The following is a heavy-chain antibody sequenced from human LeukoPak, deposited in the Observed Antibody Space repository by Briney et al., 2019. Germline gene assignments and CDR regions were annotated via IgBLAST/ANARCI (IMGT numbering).Heavy chain of an antibody. CDR3: AREWSEGYYVWGSPLGY. Sequence: SETLSLTCTVSGASISSSRSYGAWIRQPPGKGLEWIASVSFGGDTYYNPSLKSRVTISVDTSKNMFSLRLTSVTAADTAVYYCAREWSEGYYVWGSPLGYWGQGTLVTVSS. D-gene: IGHD3-16*01. J-gene: IGHJ4*02. CDR1: GASISSSRSY. CDR2: VSFGGDT. V-gene: IGHV4-39*07.